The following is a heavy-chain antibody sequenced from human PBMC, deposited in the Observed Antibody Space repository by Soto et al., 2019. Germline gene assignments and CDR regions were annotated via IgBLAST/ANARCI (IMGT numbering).Heavy chain of an antibody. CDR2: IYYSGST. D-gene: IGHD2-2*01. J-gene: IGHJ6*02. V-gene: IGHV4-31*03. Sequence: QVQLQESGPGLVKPSQTLSLTCTVSGGSISSGGYYWSWIRQHPGKGLEWIGYIYYSGSTYYNPSLKSRVTISVDTSKNQFSLKLSSVTAADTAAYYCARDRRGYCSSTSCNYYYYGMDVWGQGTTVTVSS. CDR1: GGSISSGGYY. CDR3: ARDRRGYCSSTSCNYYYYGMDV.